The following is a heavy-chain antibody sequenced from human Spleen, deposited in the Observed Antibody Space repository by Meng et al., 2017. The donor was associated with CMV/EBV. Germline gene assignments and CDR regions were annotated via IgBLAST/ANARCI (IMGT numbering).Heavy chain of an antibody. CDR1: GFTFSSYA. CDR3: AKDDIVVVPAAHGTNDAIDI. J-gene: IGHJ3*02. D-gene: IGHD2-2*01. Sequence: GESLKISCAASGFTFSSYAMSWVRQAPGKGLEWVSVIYSGGSSTYYADSVKGRFTISRDNSKNTLYLQMNSLRAEDTAVYYCAKDDIVVVPAAHGTNDAIDIWGQGTMVTVSS. V-gene: IGHV3-23*03. CDR2: IYSGGSST.